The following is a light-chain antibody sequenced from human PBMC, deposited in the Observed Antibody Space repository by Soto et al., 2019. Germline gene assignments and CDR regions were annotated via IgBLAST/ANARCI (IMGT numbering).Light chain of an antibody. CDR2: EVS. V-gene: IGLV2-8*01. CDR3: ISYRSSNKREV. J-gene: IGLJ3*02. Sequence: QSVLTQPPSASGSPGQSVTISCTGTSSDVGGYNYVSWYQQYPGKAPKLMIYEVSKRPSGVPDRFSGSKSGNTASLTVSGLQAEDEADYYCISYRSSNKREVFGGGTKLTVL. CDR1: SSDVGGYNY.